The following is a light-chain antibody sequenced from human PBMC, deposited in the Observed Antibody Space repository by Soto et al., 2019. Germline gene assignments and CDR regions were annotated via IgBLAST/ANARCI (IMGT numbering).Light chain of an antibody. CDR1: QSVSSSS. V-gene: IGKV3-20*01. J-gene: IGKJ4*01. CDR2: GAS. Sequence: ILLTQSPDTLSVSAGERATLSCRASQSVSSSSLAWYQQKPGQAPRLLIYGASSRATGIPARFSGSGSGTDFTLTISRLEPADFAVYYCQQYGSSPLTFGGGTKVDI. CDR3: QQYGSSPLT.